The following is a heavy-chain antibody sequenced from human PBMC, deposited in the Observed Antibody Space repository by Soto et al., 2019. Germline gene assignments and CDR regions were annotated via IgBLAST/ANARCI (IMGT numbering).Heavy chain of an antibody. V-gene: IGHV4-39*01. Sequence: QLQLQESGPGLVKPSETLSLTCTVSGGSISSSSYYWGWIRQPPGKGLEWIGSIYYSGSTYYNPSLKSRVTISVDTSKNQFSLKLSSVTAADTAVYYCARVYYYDSSGYYYANFDYWGQGTLVTVSS. CDR1: GGSISSSSYY. CDR2: IYYSGST. D-gene: IGHD3-22*01. J-gene: IGHJ4*02. CDR3: ARVYYYDSSGYYYANFDY.